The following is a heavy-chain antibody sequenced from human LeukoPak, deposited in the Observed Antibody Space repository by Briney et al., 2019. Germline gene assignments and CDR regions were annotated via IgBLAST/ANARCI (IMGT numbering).Heavy chain of an antibody. CDR2: IYYSGST. D-gene: IGHD2-2*02. Sequence: SETLSLTCTVSGGSISSSSYYWGWIRQPPGKGLEWIGSIYYSGSTYYNPSLKSRVTISVDTSKNQFSLKLSSVTAADTAVYYCAREFVVVPAAIWGVGRNYYMDVWGKGTTVTVSS. CDR3: AREFVVVPAAIWGVGRNYYMDV. J-gene: IGHJ6*03. CDR1: GGSISSSSYY. V-gene: IGHV4-39*02.